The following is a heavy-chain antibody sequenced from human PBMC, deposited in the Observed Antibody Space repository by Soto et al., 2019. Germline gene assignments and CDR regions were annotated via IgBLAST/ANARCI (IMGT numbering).Heavy chain of an antibody. D-gene: IGHD4-17*01. J-gene: IGHJ4*02. Sequence: HVQLQESGPGLVKPSETLSLTCTVSGGSISGGEYYCSWFRQPPGKGLEWIGYIHHRGSGYYNPFRRCRLHISLYPPNNQFSLKLTSLTAADSAGYYCVRRLDPDYGDWQYFDQWDQGKLFIVSS. CDR2: IHHRGSG. V-gene: IGHV4-30-4*01. CDR3: VRRLDPDYGDWQYFDQ. CDR1: GGSISGGEYY.